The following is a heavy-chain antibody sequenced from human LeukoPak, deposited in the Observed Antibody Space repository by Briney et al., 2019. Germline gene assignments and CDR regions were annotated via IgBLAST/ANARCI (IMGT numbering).Heavy chain of an antibody. CDR3: ARDREVVTAKAQMDV. V-gene: IGHV3-53*01. CDR1: GFTVSTNH. Sequence: GGSLRLSCAVSGFTVSTNHMSWVRQAPGRGLEWVSVIYNDGNTYYTDSVKGRFTISRDNSKNTVFLQMNSLRVEDAAVYYCARDREVVTAKAQMDVWGKGTTVTVSS. D-gene: IGHD2-21*02. CDR2: IYNDGNT. J-gene: IGHJ6*03.